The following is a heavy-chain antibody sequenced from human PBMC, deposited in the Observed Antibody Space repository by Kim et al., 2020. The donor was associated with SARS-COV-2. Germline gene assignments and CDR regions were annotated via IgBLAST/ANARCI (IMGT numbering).Heavy chain of an antibody. J-gene: IGHJ4*02. CDR2: ISYDGSNK. V-gene: IGHV3-30*18. Sequence: GGSLRLSCAASGFTFSSYGMHWVRQAPGKGLEWVAVISYDGSNKYYADSVKGRFTISRDNSKNTLYLQMNSLRAEDTAVYYCAKDLVSGYDGVLDYWGQGTLVTVSS. D-gene: IGHD5-12*01. CDR1: GFTFSSYG. CDR3: AKDLVSGYDGVLDY.